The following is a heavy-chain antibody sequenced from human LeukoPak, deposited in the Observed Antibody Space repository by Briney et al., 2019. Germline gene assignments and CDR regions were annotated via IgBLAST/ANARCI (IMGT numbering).Heavy chain of an antibody. CDR1: GGSISSSSYY. CDR3: ARTATGSSGWLNWFDP. V-gene: IGHV4-39*01. D-gene: IGHD6-19*01. CDR2: IYYSGST. J-gene: IGHJ5*02. Sequence: SETLSLTCTVSGGSISSSSYYWGWIRQPPGKGLEWIGSIYYSGSTYYNPSLKSRVTISVDTSKNQFSLKLSSVTAADTALYYCARTATGSSGWLNWFDPWGQGTLVTVSS.